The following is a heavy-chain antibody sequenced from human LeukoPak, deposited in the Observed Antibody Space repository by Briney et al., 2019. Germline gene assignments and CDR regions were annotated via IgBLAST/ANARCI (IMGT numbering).Heavy chain of an antibody. Sequence: SETLSLTCTVTGGSFSTYYWSWIRQPPGKGLEWIGHFYHSGSTTYNPSLKSRVTFSVDTSRNQFSLKLTSVTAADTALYYCARGHHWLDVWGPGNLVIVS. J-gene: IGHJ5*02. CDR3: ARGHHWLDV. CDR2: FYHSGST. CDR1: GGSFSTYY. V-gene: IGHV4-59*01.